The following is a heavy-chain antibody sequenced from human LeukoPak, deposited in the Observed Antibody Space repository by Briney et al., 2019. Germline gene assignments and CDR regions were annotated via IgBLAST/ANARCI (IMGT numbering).Heavy chain of an antibody. CDR3: ARAVVVVPGNYYYYGMDV. J-gene: IGHJ6*02. Sequence: VKVSCKASGGTFSSYAISWVRQAPGQGLEWMGGIIPIFGTANYAQKFQGSVTITADESTSTAYMELSSLRSEDTAVYYCARAVVVVPGNYYYYGMDVWGQGTTVTVSS. D-gene: IGHD2-2*01. CDR2: IIPIFGTA. CDR1: GGTFSSYA. V-gene: IGHV1-69*01.